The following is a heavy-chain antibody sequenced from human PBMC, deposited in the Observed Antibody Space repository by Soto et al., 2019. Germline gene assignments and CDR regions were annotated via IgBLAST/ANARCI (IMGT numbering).Heavy chain of an antibody. D-gene: IGHD6-6*01. V-gene: IGHV4-38-2*01. CDR1: GYSISTGYY. Sequence: KTSETLSLTCVVSGYSISTGYYWGWIRQPPGKGLEWIGSIYRSGKTYYNPSLKSRVTISVDTSKNQFSLKLSSVTAADTAVYYCATYSSSSHYFDYWGQGTLVTVSS. J-gene: IGHJ4*02. CDR3: ATYSSSSHYFDY. CDR2: IYRSGKT.